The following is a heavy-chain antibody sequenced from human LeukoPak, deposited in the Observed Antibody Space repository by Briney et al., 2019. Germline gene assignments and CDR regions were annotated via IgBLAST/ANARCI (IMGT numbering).Heavy chain of an antibody. Sequence: ASVKVSCKASGYTFTGYYMHWVRQAPGQGLEWMGWIKPNSGGTNYAQKFQGRVTMTRDTSISTAYMELSRLRSDDTAVYYCAREVNGDYRYNWFDPWGQGTLVTVSS. CDR1: GYTFTGYY. CDR3: AREVNGDYRYNWFDP. D-gene: IGHD4-17*01. CDR2: IKPNSGGT. J-gene: IGHJ5*02. V-gene: IGHV1-2*02.